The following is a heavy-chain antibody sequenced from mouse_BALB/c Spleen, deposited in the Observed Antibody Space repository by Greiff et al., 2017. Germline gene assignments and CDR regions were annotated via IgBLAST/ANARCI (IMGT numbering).Heavy chain of an antibody. D-gene: IGHD2-1*01. J-gene: IGHJ2*01. CDR1: GYTFTDYA. CDR3: ARGDGNFYFDY. CDR2: ISTYYGDA. V-gene: IGHV1S137*01. Sequence: QVQLKQSGAELVRPGVSVKISCKGSGYTFTDYAMHWVKQSHAKSLEWIGVISTYYGDASYNQKFKGKATMTVDKSSSTAYMELARLTSEDSAIYYCARGDGNFYFDYWGQGTTLTVSS.